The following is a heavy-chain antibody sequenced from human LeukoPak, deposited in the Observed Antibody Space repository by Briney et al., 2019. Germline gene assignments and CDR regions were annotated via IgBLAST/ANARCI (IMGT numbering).Heavy chain of an antibody. Sequence: PGTSLRLSCAASGFTFSSYAMHWVRQAPGKGLEWVAVISDDGTKKYYADSVKGRFTISRDNSKNTLYLQMNSLRAEDTAVYYCAKGTEWELLSPDWYYFDYWGQGTLVTVSS. J-gene: IGHJ4*02. CDR2: ISDDGTKK. CDR1: GFTFSSYA. V-gene: IGHV3-30*18. D-gene: IGHD1-26*01. CDR3: AKGTEWELLSPDWYYFDY.